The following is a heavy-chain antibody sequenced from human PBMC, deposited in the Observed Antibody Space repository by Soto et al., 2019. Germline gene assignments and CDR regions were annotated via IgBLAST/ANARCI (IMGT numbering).Heavy chain of an antibody. CDR3: SGGGVRGVITRTRDYYGMDV. D-gene: IGHD3-10*01. V-gene: IGHV5-51*01. CDR1: GYSFTGYW. Sequence: GESLKISCKGSGYSFTGYWIGWVRQMPGKGLEWMGIIYPGDSDTRYSPSFQGQVTISADKSISTAYLQWSSLKASDTAMYYCSGGGVRGVITRTRDYYGMDVWGQGTTVTVSS. J-gene: IGHJ6*02. CDR2: IYPGDSDT.